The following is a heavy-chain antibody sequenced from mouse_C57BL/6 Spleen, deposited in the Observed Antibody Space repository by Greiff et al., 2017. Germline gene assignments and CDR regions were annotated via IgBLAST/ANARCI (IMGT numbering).Heavy chain of an antibody. CDR2: IRYDGSN. CDR3: AREGDDYGSRLAY. D-gene: IGHD1-1*01. CDR1: GYSITSGYF. J-gene: IGHJ3*01. Sequence: EVQLQESGPGLVKPSQSLSLTCSVTGYSITSGYFWNWIRRFPGNKLEWMGYIRYDGSNNYNPSLKNRISITRYTSKNPFFLKLNSVTTEDTATYYCAREGDDYGSRLAYWGQGTLVTVSA. V-gene: IGHV3-6*01.